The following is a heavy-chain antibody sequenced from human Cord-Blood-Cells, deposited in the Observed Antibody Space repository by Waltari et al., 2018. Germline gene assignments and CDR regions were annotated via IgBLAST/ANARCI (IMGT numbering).Heavy chain of an antibody. CDR1: GGSFSGSY. J-gene: IGHJ1*01. CDR3: ASITHYYDSSGYYEYFQH. CDR2: IHHSGST. Sequence: QVQLQQWGAGLLKPSETLSLTCAVYGGSFSGSYWTWIRQPPGKGLEWIGEIHHSGSTNYNPSLKSRVTISVDTSKNQFSLKLSSVTAADTAVYYCASITHYYDSSGYYEYFQHWGQGTLVTVSS. V-gene: IGHV4-34*01. D-gene: IGHD3-22*01.